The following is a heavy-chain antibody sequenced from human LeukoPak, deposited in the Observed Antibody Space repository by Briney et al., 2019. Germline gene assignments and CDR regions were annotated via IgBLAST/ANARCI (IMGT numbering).Heavy chain of an antibody. CDR3: ARTLRYFDHSLDY. V-gene: IGHV1-2*02. D-gene: IGHD3-9*01. J-gene: IGHJ4*02. CDR2: INPSTGVT. Sequence: GASVKVSCKTAGYTFTGYYIHWVQQAPGQGLEWMGWINPSTGVTNYAQKFQGRVTMTRDTSISTAYMELSRLRSDDTAVYYCARTLRYFDHSLDYWGQGTLVTVSS. CDR1: GYTFTGYY.